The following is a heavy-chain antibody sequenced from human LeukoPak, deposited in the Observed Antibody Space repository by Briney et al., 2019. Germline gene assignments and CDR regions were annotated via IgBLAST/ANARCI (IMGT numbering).Heavy chain of an antibody. CDR2: IYHSGNT. D-gene: IGHD3-3*01. CDR3: ARGVTRYYDFWSGYWGHWFDP. Sequence: SETLSLTCTVSGYSISSGYYWGWIRQPPGKGLEWIGTIYHSGNTYYNPSLASRVIILVDTSKNEFSLQLGSVTAADTAVYYCARGVTRYYDFWSGYWGHWFDPWGQGTLVTVSS. J-gene: IGHJ5*02. CDR1: GYSISSGYY. V-gene: IGHV4-38-2*02.